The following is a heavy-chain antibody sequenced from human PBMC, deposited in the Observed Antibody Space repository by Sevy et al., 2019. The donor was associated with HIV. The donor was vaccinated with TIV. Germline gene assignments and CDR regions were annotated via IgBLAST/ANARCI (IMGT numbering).Heavy chain of an antibody. J-gene: IGHJ6*03. CDR1: GFTFSSYW. CDR3: ARVSADFWSGYYTYYYYYMDV. CDR2: IKQDGSEK. V-gene: IGHV3-7*03. D-gene: IGHD3-3*01. Sequence: GGSLRLSCAASGFTFSSYWMSWVRQAPGKGLEWVANIKQDGSEKNHVDSVKGRFTISKDNAKNSLCLQMNSLRAEDTAVYYCARVSADFWSGYYTYYYYYMDVWGKGTTVTVSS.